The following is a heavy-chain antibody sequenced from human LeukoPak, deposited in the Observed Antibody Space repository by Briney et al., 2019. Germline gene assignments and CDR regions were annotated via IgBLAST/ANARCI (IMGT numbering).Heavy chain of an antibody. Sequence: GESLKISCKGSGYNVTTYWIAWVRQMPGKGLEWMGIIHPGDSDTRYSPSFQGQVTISADKSISTAYLQWSSLKASDTAMYYCARHSRYYGSGSSTDYWGQGTLVTVSS. CDR1: GYNVTTYW. D-gene: IGHD3-10*01. CDR2: IHPGDSDT. J-gene: IGHJ4*02. CDR3: ARHSRYYGSGSSTDY. V-gene: IGHV5-51*01.